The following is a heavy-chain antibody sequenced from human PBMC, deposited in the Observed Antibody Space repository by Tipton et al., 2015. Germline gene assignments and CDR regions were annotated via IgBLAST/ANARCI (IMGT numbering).Heavy chain of an antibody. Sequence: TLSLTCTVSGGAITSDGFYWSWIRQHPGKGLEWIGYIFYTGSTYYNPSLKSRATLSVDTSKNQFSLKLSSLTAADTAVYFCARLDREDAFDIWGQGKLVTVSS. J-gene: IGHJ3*02. CDR1: GGAITSDGFY. CDR2: IFYTGST. D-gene: IGHD3-16*02. V-gene: IGHV4-31*03. CDR3: ARLDREDAFDI.